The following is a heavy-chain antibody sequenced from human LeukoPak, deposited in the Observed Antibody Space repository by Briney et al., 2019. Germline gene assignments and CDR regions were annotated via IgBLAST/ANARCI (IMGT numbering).Heavy chain of an antibody. D-gene: IGHD3-10*01. CDR3: ARDLGGITMVRGVTEIY. CDR2: ISSSSSYI. CDR1: GFTFSSYS. Sequence: PGGSLRLSCAASGFTFSSYSMNWVRQAPGKGLEWVSSISSSSSYIYYADSVKGRFTISRDNAKNSLYLQMNSLRAEDTAVYYCARDLGGITMVRGVTEIYWGQGTLVTVSS. V-gene: IGHV3-21*01. J-gene: IGHJ4*02.